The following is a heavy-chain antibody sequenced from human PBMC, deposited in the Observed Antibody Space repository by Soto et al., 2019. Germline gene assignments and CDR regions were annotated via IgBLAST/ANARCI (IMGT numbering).Heavy chain of an antibody. J-gene: IGHJ5*02. D-gene: IGHD3-10*01. Sequence: QVQLVESGGGVVQPGRSRRLSCAASGFPFSSYAMHWVRQAPGKGLEWVAVISYDGSNKYYADSVKGRFTISRDNSKNTLYLQMNSLRAEDTAVYYCARYWGWPMVRGEFWFDPWGQGTLVTVSS. CDR2: ISYDGSNK. CDR1: GFPFSSYA. V-gene: IGHV3-30-3*01. CDR3: ARYWGWPMVRGEFWFDP.